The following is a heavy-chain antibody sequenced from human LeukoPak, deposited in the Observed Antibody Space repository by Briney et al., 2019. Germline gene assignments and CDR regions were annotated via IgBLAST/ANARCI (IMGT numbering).Heavy chain of an antibody. Sequence: GGSLRLSCAASGFTFGSYGMHWVSQAPGKGLEWVAVISYDGSNKYYADSVKGRFTISRDNSKNTLYLQMNSLRAEDTAVYYCAKEIKSYYYGSVDYWGQGTLVTVSS. CDR3: AKEIKSYYYGSVDY. V-gene: IGHV3-30*18. D-gene: IGHD3-10*01. J-gene: IGHJ4*02. CDR2: ISYDGSNK. CDR1: GFTFGSYG.